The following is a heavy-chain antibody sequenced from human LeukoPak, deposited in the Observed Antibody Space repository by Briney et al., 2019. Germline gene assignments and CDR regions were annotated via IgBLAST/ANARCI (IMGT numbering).Heavy chain of an antibody. V-gene: IGHV3-74*01. CDR2: INSDGN. CDR3: ARGYTFGTLDY. J-gene: IGHJ4*02. Sequence: GGSLRLSCAASGFTLSTYWIHWVRQPPGKGLVWVSRINSDGNSFADSVKGRFTISRDNAKNPVYLQMNSLRAEDTAVYFCARGYTFGTLDYWGQGALVTVSS. CDR1: GFTLSTYW. D-gene: IGHD3-16*01.